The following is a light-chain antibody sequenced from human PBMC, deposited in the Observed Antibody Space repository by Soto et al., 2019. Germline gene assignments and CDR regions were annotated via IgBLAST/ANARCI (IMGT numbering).Light chain of an antibody. CDR3: MQSLQTPWT. J-gene: IGKJ1*01. Sequence: DIVMTQSPRSLPVTPGEPASISCRSSQSLLQTNGYNYLDWYLQKPGQSPHLLIYLVSNRASGVPDRFSGSGSGTDFTLKISRVEAEDVGVYYCMQSLQTPWTFGQGTEVKFK. V-gene: IGKV2-28*01. CDR2: LVS. CDR1: QSLLQTNGYNY.